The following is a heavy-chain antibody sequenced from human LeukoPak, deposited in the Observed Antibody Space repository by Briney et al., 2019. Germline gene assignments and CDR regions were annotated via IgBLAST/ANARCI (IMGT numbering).Heavy chain of an antibody. V-gene: IGHV2-70*04. CDR3: ARMVESEFDY. CDR1: GFSLSTSGMR. CDR2: IDWDDDK. Sequence: SGPTLVNPTPTLTLTCTFSGFSLSTSGMRVSWIRQPPGKALEWLARIDWDDDKFYSTSLKTRLTISKDTSKNQVVLTMTNMDPVDTATYYCARMVESEFDYWGQGTLVTVSS. J-gene: IGHJ4*02.